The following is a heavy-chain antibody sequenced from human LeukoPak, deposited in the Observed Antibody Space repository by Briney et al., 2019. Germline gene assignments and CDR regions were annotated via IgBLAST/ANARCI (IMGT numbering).Heavy chain of an antibody. V-gene: IGHV3-30-3*01. CDR1: GFTFSSYA. CDR3: ARARRESGYDGDFDY. Sequence: GGALRLSCAASGFTFSSYAMHWVRQAPGNGLEWVAVISYDGSNKYYADSVKGRFIISRDNSKNTLYLQMNSLRAEDTAVYYCARARRESGYDGDFDYWGQGTLVTVSS. CDR2: ISYDGSNK. J-gene: IGHJ4*02. D-gene: IGHD5-12*01.